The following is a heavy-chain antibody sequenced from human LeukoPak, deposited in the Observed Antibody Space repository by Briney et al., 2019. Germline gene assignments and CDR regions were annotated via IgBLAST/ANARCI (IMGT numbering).Heavy chain of an antibody. D-gene: IGHD2-15*01. CDR2: VHLSGRT. Sequence: PSETLSLTCGVSGGSISSTNWWTWVRQPPGEGLEWIGEVHLSGRTNYNPSLESRVAMSVDTSKNQFSLKLSSVTAADTAVYCCARQKGFTSGFDYWGQGTLVTVSS. CDR3: ARQKGFTSGFDY. CDR1: GGSISSTNW. V-gene: IGHV4-4*01. J-gene: IGHJ4*02.